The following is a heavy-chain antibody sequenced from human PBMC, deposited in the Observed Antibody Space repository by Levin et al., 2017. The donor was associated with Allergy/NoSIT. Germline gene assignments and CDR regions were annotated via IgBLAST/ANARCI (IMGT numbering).Heavy chain of an antibody. J-gene: IGHJ4*02. Sequence: GESLKISCAASGFTFSDYYMSWIRQAPGKGLEWVSYISSSGSTIYYADSVKGRFTISRDNAKNSLYLQMNSLRAEDTAVYYCASAGRWLQSPSLDYWGQGTLVTVSS. V-gene: IGHV3-11*01. CDR1: GFTFSDYY. D-gene: IGHD5-24*01. CDR3: ASAGRWLQSPSLDY. CDR2: ISSSGSTI.